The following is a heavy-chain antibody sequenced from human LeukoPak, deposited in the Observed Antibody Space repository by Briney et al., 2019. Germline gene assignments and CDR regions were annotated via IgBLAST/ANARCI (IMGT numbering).Heavy chain of an antibody. CDR2: IYTSGST. V-gene: IGHV4-61*02. D-gene: IGHD3-22*01. CDR1: SGSISSGSYY. CDR3: AREGKYYYDSSGYS. J-gene: IGHJ4*02. Sequence: SETLSLTCTVSSGSISSGSYYWSWIRQPAGKGLEWIGRIYTSGSTNYNPSLKSRVTISVDTSKNPFSLKLSSVTAADTAVYYCAREGKYYYDSSGYSWGQGTLVTVSS.